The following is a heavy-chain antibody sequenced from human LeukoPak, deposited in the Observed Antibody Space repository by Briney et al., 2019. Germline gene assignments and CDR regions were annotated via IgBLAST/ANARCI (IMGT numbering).Heavy chain of an antibody. CDR3: ARGRPHGNDY. CDR2: IASDGSST. CDR1: GFTFSNAW. J-gene: IGHJ4*02. Sequence: GGSLRLSCAASGFTFSNAWMNWVRQAPGKGLVWVSRIASDGSSTTYADSVKGRFSISRDNAKNTLYLQMNSPRVEDTAVYYCARGRPHGNDYWGQGTLVTVSS. V-gene: IGHV3-74*01. D-gene: IGHD4-23*01.